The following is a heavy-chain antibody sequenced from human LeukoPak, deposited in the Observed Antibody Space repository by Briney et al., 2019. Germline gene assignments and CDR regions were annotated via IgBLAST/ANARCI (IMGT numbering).Heavy chain of an antibody. CDR3: TTRGYSGYELVDY. CDR2: IKSKTDGGTT. D-gene: IGHD5-12*01. CDR1: GFTFSNAW. J-gene: IGHJ4*02. V-gene: IGHV3-15*01. Sequence: RPGGSLRLSCAVSGFTFSNAWMSWVRQAPGKGLEWVGRIKSKTDGGTTDYAAPVKGRFTISRDDSKNTVYLQMNSLKTEDTAVYHCTTRGYSGYELVDYWGQGTLVTVSS.